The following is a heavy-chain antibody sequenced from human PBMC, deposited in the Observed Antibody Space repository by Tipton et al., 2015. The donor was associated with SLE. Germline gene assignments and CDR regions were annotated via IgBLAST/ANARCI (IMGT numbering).Heavy chain of an antibody. J-gene: IGHJ4*02. CDR2: IYYSGST. V-gene: IGHV4-39*06. CDR3: ATWRGYDFWTGYSPYYFDY. D-gene: IGHD3-3*01. Sequence: TLSLTCTVSGGSISSSSYYWGWIRQPPGKGLEWIGSIYYSGSTYYNPSLKSRATISVDTSKNQFPLKLSSVTAADTAVYYCATWRGYDFWTGYSPYYFDYWGQGTLVTVSS. CDR1: GGSISSSSYY.